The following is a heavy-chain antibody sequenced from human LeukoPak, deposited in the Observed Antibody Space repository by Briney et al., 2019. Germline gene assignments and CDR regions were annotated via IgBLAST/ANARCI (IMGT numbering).Heavy chain of an antibody. CDR1: GGSISSSSYY. Sequence: NSSETLSLTCTVSGGSISSSSYYWGWIRQPPGKGLERIGSIYYSGSTYYNPSLKSRVTISVDTSKNQFSLKLSSVTAADTAVYYCAREGLSGDSLFDPWGQGTLVTVSS. CDR3: AREGLSGDSLFDP. V-gene: IGHV4-39*07. D-gene: IGHD4-17*01. J-gene: IGHJ5*02. CDR2: IYYSGST.